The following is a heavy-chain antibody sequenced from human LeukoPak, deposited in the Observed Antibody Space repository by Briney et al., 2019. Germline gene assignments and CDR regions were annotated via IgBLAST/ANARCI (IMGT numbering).Heavy chain of an antibody. D-gene: IGHD2-15*01. Sequence: GGSLRLSCAASGFTFSSYAMHWVRQAPGKGLEWVAVISYDGSNKYYADSVKGRFTTSRDNSKNTLYLQMNSLRAEDTAVYYCARDQCSGGSCYSGSDYYYYYYGMDVWGQGTTVTVSS. CDR2: ISYDGSNK. J-gene: IGHJ6*02. V-gene: IGHV3-30-3*01. CDR1: GFTFSSYA. CDR3: ARDQCSGGSCYSGSDYYYYYYGMDV.